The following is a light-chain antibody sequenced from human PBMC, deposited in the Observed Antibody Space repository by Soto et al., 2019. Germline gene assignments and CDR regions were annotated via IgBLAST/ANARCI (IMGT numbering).Light chain of an antibody. Sequence: QAVVTQEPSLTVSPGGTVPLTCASSTGAVTSGYYPSWFQQKPGQAPRALIYSTGNKHSWTPARFSGSLLGGKAALTLSGVQPEDEAEYYCLLYDGGAWVLGGGTKLTVL. CDR1: TGAVTSGYY. V-gene: IGLV7-43*01. CDR2: STG. CDR3: LLYDGGAWV. J-gene: IGLJ3*02.